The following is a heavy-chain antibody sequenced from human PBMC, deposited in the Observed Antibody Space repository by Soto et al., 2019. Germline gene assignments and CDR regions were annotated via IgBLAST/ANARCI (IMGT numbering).Heavy chain of an antibody. CDR3: PEPSGDSRKYSGMDG. CDR2: AYYRSQWYY. J-gene: IGHJ6*04. Sequence: SQTLSLTCAISGDSVSSNSAAWNWIRQSPSRGLEWLGRAYYRSQWYYDSAVSVRSRITVIPDTSKNQFSLQLNSVTPEDTAVYYCPEPSGDSRKYSGMDGLGRGHTVAVSS. V-gene: IGHV6-1*01. CDR1: GDSVSSNSAA. D-gene: IGHD4-17*01.